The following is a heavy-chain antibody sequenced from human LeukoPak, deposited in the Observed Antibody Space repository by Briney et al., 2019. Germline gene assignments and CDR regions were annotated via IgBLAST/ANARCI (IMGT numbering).Heavy chain of an antibody. CDR3: ASSVSQNFDY. CDR1: GFTFSSYA. D-gene: IGHD5/OR15-5a*01. CDR2: ISSNGGGT. V-gene: IGHV3-64*01. J-gene: IGHJ4*02. Sequence: GGSLRLSCAASGFTFSSYAMHWVRQAPGKGLEYVSAISSNGGGTYYANSVKGRFTISRDNSKNTLYLQMGSLRAEDMAVYYCASSVSQNFDYWGQGTLVTVSS.